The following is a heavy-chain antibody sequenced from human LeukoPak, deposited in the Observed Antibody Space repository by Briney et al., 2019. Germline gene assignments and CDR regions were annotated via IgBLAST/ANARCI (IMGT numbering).Heavy chain of an antibody. D-gene: IGHD2-2*01. J-gene: IGHJ5*02. CDR2: INPNSGGT. Sequence: GALVKVSCKASGYTFTGYYMHWVRQAPGQGLEWMGRINPNSGGTNYAQKFQGRVTMTRDTSISTAYMELSRLRSDDTAVYYCARSGSVVVVPAAYNWFDPWGQGTLVTVSS. CDR1: GYTFTGYY. CDR3: ARSGSVVVVPAAYNWFDP. V-gene: IGHV1-2*06.